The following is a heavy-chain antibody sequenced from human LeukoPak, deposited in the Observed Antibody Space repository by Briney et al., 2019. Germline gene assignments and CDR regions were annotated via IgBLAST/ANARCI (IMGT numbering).Heavy chain of an antibody. CDR2: ISSSSSYI. CDR3: AREAVTTYYFQH. Sequence: PGGSLRLSCAASGFTFSSYSMNWVRQAPGKGLEWVSSISSSSSYIYYADSVKGRFTISRDNAKNSLYLQMNSLRAEDTAVYYCAREAVTTYYFQHWGQGTLVTVSS. J-gene: IGHJ1*01. CDR1: GFTFSSYS. D-gene: IGHD4-17*01. V-gene: IGHV3-21*01.